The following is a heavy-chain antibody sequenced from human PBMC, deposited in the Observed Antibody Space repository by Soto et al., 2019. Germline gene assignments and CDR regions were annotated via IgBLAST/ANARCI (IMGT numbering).Heavy chain of an antibody. V-gene: IGHV4-34*01. J-gene: IGHJ6*03. CDR1: GGSFSGYQ. D-gene: IGHD3-10*01. CDR2: INDSGDI. CDR3: ARGLILWFGELSRRGGYYYYMDV. Sequence: QVQLQQWGAGLLKPSETLSLTCAVHGGSFSGYQWSWIRQTPGKGLEWIGGINDSGDINYNPSLKSRVTILVDSPKKQISLRLSSVTAADTAVYYCARGLILWFGELSRRGGYYYYMDVWGKGTTVIVSS.